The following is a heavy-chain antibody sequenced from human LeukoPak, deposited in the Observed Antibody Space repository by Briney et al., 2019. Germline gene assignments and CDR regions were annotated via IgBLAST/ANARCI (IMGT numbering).Heavy chain of an antibody. CDR3: ARAGDYGDYCC. Sequence: ASVKVSCKTSGYTFIDYYMHWVRQAPGQGLEWMGWINPNSGDTNYAQKFQGRVTMTRDTSITTAYMELDRVTSEDTALYYCARAGDYGDYCCWGQGTLVTVSS. J-gene: IGHJ4*02. V-gene: IGHV1-2*02. D-gene: IGHD4-17*01. CDR2: INPNSGDT. CDR1: GYTFIDYY.